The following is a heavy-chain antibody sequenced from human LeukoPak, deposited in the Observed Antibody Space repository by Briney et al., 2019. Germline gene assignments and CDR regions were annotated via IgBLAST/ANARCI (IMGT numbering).Heavy chain of an antibody. D-gene: IGHD6-19*01. CDR1: GYTLTSYG. Sequence: ASVKVSCKASGYTLTSYGISWVRQAPGQRLEWMGWISAYNGNTNYAQKLQGRVTMTTDTSTSTPYMELRSLRSDEPPVYYFARDYRDVRQWLATEDYWGKGTLVTVSS. V-gene: IGHV1-18*01. J-gene: IGHJ4*02. CDR3: ARDYRDVRQWLATEDY. CDR2: ISAYNGNT.